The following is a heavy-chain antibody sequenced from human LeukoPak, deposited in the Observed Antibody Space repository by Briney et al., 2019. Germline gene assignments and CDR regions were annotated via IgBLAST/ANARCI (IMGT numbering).Heavy chain of an antibody. J-gene: IGHJ3*02. CDR3: ARYAREIGDSDAFDI. Sequence: SETLSLTCAVSGGSISSSNWWSWVRPPPGKGLEWIGEIYHSGSTNYNPSLKSRVTISVDKSKNQFSLKLSSVTAADTAVYYCARYAREIGDSDAFDIWGQGTMVTVSS. V-gene: IGHV4-4*02. D-gene: IGHD4-17*01. CDR1: GGSISSSNW. CDR2: IYHSGST.